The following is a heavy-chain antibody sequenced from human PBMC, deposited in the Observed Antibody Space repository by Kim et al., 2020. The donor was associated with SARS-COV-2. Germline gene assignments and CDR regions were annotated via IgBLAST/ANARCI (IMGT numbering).Heavy chain of an antibody. D-gene: IGHD3-22*01. CDR3: ARGVGYYDSIGYYAY. V-gene: IGHV4-34*01. CDR2: INHSGST. CDR1: GGSFSGYY. Sequence: SETLSLTCAVYGGSFSGYYWSWIRQPPGRGLEWIGEINHSGSTNYIPSLKSRATISLDTSKNQFSLKLNSVTAADTAVYYCARGVGYYDSIGYYAYWGQG. J-gene: IGHJ4*02.